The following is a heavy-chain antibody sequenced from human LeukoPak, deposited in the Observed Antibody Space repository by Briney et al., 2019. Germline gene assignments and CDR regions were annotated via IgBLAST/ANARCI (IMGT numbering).Heavy chain of an antibody. D-gene: IGHD6-13*01. CDR3: ARGGRYSSPKYYFDY. J-gene: IGHJ4*02. Sequence: ASVKVSCKASGYTFTGYYMHWVRQAPGQGLEWMGGIIPIFGTANYAQKFQGRVTITADESTSTAYMELSSLRSEDTAVYYCARGGRYSSPKYYFDYWGQGTLVTVSS. CDR2: IIPIFGTA. CDR1: GYTFTGYY. V-gene: IGHV1-69*13.